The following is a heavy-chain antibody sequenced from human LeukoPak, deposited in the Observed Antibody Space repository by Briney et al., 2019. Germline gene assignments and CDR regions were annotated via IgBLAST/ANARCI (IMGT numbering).Heavy chain of an antibody. CDR3: ARYGVDSSGYYFFDY. CDR2: IKQDGSEK. Sequence: TGGSLRLSCAASGFTFSSYWMSWVRQAPGKGLEWVANIKQDGSEKYYVDSVKGRFTISRDNAENSLYLQMNSLTAEDTAVYYCARYGVDSSGYYFFDYWGQGTLVTVSS. V-gene: IGHV3-7*01. D-gene: IGHD6-19*01. J-gene: IGHJ4*02. CDR1: GFTFSSYW.